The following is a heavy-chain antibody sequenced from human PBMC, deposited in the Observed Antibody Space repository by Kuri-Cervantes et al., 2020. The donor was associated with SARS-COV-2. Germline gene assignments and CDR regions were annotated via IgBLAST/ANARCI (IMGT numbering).Heavy chain of an antibody. CDR2: IKQDGSEK. D-gene: IGHD3-10*01. J-gene: IGHJ6*03. CDR1: QSTFSSSA. CDR3: AREGGSGSYYDHYCYYYCMDF. V-gene: IGHV3-7*01. Sequence: GESLKISCAASQSTFSSSAMSWVRQAPGKGLGWVANIKQDGSEKYYVDSVKGRFTISRDNAKNSLYLQMNSLRAEDTAVYYYAREGGSGSYYDHYCYYYCMDFWGKGTVVTVSS.